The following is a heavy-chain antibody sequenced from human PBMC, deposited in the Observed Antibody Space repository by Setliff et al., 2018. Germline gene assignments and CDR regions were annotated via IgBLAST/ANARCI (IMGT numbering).Heavy chain of an antibody. V-gene: IGHV4-38-2*01. CDR3: ATLTGDRGVDY. Sequence: PSETLSLTCAVSGYSISSGYNWGWIRQPPGKGLEWIASIYYRGSTSYNSSLKSRVSISVDTSKNQFSLNLNSVTAADTAVYYCATLTGDRGVDYWGQGRRVTVSS. J-gene: IGHJ4*02. CDR2: IYYRGST. D-gene: IGHD7-27*01. CDR1: GYSISSGYN.